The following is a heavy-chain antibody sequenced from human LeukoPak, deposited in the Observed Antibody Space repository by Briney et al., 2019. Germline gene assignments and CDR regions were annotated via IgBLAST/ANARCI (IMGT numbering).Heavy chain of an antibody. CDR2: IYYSGST. Sequence: TSETLSLTCTVSGGSISSYYWIWIRQPPGKGLEWIGYIYYSGSTNYNPSLKSRVTISVDTSKNQFSLKLSSVTAADTAVYYCARGRAASTLWGQGTMVTVSS. V-gene: IGHV4-59*01. CDR1: GGSISSYY. J-gene: IGHJ3*01. CDR3: ARGRAASTL.